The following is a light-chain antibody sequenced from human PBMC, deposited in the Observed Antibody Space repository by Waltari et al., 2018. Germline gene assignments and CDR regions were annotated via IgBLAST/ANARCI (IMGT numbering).Light chain of an antibody. CDR1: SSDVV. J-gene: IGLJ2*01. V-gene: IGLV2-14*01. CDR2: AVS. CDR3: SSYTSSSTV. Sequence: QSALTQPASVSGSPGQSITLSCHGTSSDVVSWYQQHPGKAPKLMIYAVSNRPSGVSNRFSGSKSGNTASLTISGLQAEDEADYYCSSYTSSSTVFGGGTKLTVL.